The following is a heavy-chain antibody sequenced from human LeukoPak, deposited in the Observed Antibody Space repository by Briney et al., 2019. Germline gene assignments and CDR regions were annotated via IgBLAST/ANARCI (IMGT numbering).Heavy chain of an antibody. J-gene: IGHJ4*02. Sequence: GGSLRLSCAASGFTLSDYYMSWIRRAPGKGLEWVSYISSSGSTIYYAASLKGRFTISRDKAKNSLYLQMSSLRAEDTAVYYCARDAETYDLSGGYFDYWGQGTLVTVSS. CDR2: ISSSGSTI. CDR1: GFTLSDYY. D-gene: IGHD3-3*01. V-gene: IGHV3-11*01. CDR3: ARDAETYDLSGGYFDY.